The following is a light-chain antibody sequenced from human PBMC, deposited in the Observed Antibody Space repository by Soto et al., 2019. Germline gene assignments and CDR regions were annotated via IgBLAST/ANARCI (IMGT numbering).Light chain of an antibody. CDR1: QSVSSSY. CDR3: QQYGSSPPYT. CDR2: GAS. J-gene: IGKJ2*01. Sequence: EIVLTQSPGTLSLSPGERATLSCRASQSVSSSYLAWYQQKPGQAPRLLIYGASSRATGIPDRFSGRESGTDFTLTISRLEPEDFAVYYCQQYGSSPPYTFGQVTKLEIK. V-gene: IGKV3-20*01.